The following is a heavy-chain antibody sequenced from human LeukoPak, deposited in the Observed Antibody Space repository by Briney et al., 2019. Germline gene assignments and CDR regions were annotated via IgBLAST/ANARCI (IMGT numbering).Heavy chain of an antibody. CDR3: ARRSGYSGSEDY. CDR1: GGSISSYY. V-gene: IGHV4-59*08. CDR2: IYYSGST. D-gene: IGHD3-22*01. J-gene: IGHJ4*02. Sequence: PSETLSLTCTVSGGSISSYYWSWIRQPPGKGLEWIGYIYYSGSTNYNPSLKSRVTISVDTSKNQFSLKLSSVTAADTAVYYCARRSGYSGSEDYWGQGTLVTVSS.